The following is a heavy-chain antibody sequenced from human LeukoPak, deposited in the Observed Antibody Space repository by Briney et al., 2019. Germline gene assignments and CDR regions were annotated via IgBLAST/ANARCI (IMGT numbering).Heavy chain of an antibody. CDR3: AKESSSWYRYFDY. V-gene: IGHV3-30*18. D-gene: IGHD6-13*01. Sequence: PGGSLRLSCAASGFTFSSYGMHWVRQAPGKGLEWVAAISYDGSNKYYADSVKGRFTISRDNSKNTLYLQMNSLRAEDTAVYYCAKESSSWYRYFDYWGQGTLVTVSS. CDR1: GFTFSSYG. J-gene: IGHJ4*02. CDR2: ISYDGSNK.